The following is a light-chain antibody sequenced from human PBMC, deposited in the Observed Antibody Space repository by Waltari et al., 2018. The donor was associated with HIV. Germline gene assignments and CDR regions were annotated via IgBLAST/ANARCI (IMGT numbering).Light chain of an antibody. CDR3: QQYNNWPPYT. CDR2: DSS. Sequence: EMVMTQSPATLSVSPGERATLSCRASQSISSNLAWYQQKPGQAPRLLIYDSSTRATGIPARFSGSGSGTEFTLTISSLQSEDFAVYYCQQYNNWPPYTFGQGTRLEIK. V-gene: IGKV3-15*01. CDR1: QSISSN. J-gene: IGKJ2*01.